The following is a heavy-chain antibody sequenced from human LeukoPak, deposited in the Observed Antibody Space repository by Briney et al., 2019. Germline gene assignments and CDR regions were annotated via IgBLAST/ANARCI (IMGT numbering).Heavy chain of an antibody. V-gene: IGHV1-46*01. Sequence: ASVKVSCKVSGYSLTSFYLHWVRQAPGQGLEWMGIINPNADSAAYAQKFQGRVTLTRDTSTSTVYMELRNLRSESTPVYYCAIGGQSPYYDVWSGSYGFDYRCQGTLVTVSS. D-gene: IGHD3-3*01. J-gene: IGHJ4*02. CDR1: GYSLTSFY. CDR3: AIGGQSPYYDVWSGSYGFDY. CDR2: INPNADSA.